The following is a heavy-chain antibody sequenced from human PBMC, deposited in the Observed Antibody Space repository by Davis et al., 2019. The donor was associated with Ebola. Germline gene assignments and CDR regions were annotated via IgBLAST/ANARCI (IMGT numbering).Heavy chain of an antibody. CDR3: ARDAEDGSGNWFFDF. J-gene: IGHJ2*01. D-gene: IGHD5-24*01. CDR1: GFTFSSYW. Sequence: GGSLRLSCAASGFTFSSYWMSWVRQAPGKGLEWVANIKQDGSEKYYVDSVKGRFTVSRDNAKYSLFLQLNSLRDEDTAQYYCARDAEDGSGNWFFDFRGRGALVTVSS. V-gene: IGHV3-7*01. CDR2: IKQDGSEK.